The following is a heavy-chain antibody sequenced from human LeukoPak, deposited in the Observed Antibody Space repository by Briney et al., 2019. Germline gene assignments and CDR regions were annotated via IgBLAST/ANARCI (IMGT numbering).Heavy chain of an antibody. V-gene: IGHV3-30*02. Sequence: PGGSLRLSCAASGFTFSNYGIHWVRQAPGKGLEWMAFIRYDGSKKDHGDSVKGRFTISRGNSKNTLYLQMNSLRAEDTAVYYCAKDWDSNDFLTGWGYWGQGTLVTVSS. J-gene: IGHJ4*02. CDR3: AKDWDSNDFLTGWGY. CDR2: IRYDGSKK. CDR1: GFTFSNYG. D-gene: IGHD3-9*01.